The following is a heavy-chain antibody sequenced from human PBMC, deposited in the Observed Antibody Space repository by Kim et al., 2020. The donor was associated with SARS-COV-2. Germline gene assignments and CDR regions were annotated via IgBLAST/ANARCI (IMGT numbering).Heavy chain of an antibody. CDR3: AKDGGYSYGAPLYYFDY. CDR2: ISWNSGSI. V-gene: IGHV3-9*01. J-gene: IGHJ4*02. CDR1: GFTFGDYA. Sequence: GGSLRLSCAASGFTFGDYAMHWVRQAPGKGLEWVSGISWNSGSIGYADSVKGRFTISRDNAKNSLYLQMNSLRAEDTALYYCAKDGGYSYGAPLYYFDYWGQGTLVTVSS. D-gene: IGHD5-18*01.